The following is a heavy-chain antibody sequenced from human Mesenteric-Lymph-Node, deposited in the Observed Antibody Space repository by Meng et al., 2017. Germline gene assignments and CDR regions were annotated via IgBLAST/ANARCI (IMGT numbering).Heavy chain of an antibody. V-gene: IGHV3-66*02. CDR3: ASRSGWYSGHDY. D-gene: IGHD6-19*01. CDR2: IYIDSST. Sequence: GGSLRLSCAASEVTVSSSYMSWVRRAPGKGLEWVSSIYIDSSTYYADSVRGRFTMSRDSSKNTLYLQMNSLRAEDTAVYYCASRSGWYSGHDYWGQGTLVTVSS. J-gene: IGHJ4*02. CDR1: EVTVSSSY.